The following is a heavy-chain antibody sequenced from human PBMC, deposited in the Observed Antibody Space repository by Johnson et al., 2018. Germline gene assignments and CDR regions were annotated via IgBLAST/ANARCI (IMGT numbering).Heavy chain of an antibody. J-gene: IGHJ4*02. CDR2: FTSNRDTM. D-gene: IGHD1-20*01. V-gene: IGHV3-9*01. CDR3: VKDMRLRGSNNWPRAFDY. CDR1: GFTFDNYA. Sequence: VQLVESGGGLVQPGGSLRLSCGASGFTFDNYAVHWVRQAPGKGLEWISGFTSNRDTMSYADSVRGRFTISRDNGKNSLFLQMNSLRPEDTAFYYCVKDMRLRGSNNWPRAFDYWGQGTLVTVSS.